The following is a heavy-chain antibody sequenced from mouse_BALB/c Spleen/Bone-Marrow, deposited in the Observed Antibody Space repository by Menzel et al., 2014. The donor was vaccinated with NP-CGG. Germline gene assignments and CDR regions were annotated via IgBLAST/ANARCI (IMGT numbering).Heavy chain of an antibody. J-gene: IGHJ2*01. V-gene: IGHV7-3*02. Sequence: EVHLVESGGGLVQPGGSLRLSCATSGFTFTDYYMSWVRQPPGKALEWLGFIRNKANGYTTEYGASVKGRFTISRDNSQSILYLQMNPLRAEDSATYYCARDRAARATGYYFDYWGQGTTLTVSS. CDR1: GFTFTDYY. CDR3: ARDRAARATGYYFDY. CDR2: IRNKANGYTT. D-gene: IGHD3-1*01.